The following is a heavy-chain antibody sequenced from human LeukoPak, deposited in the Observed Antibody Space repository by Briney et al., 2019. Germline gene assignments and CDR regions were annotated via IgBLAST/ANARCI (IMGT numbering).Heavy chain of an antibody. Sequence: GRSLRLSCAASGFTFSSYGMHWVRQAPGKGLEWVAVISYDGSNKYYADSVKGRFTISRDDSKNTLYLQMNSLRAEDTAVYYCARDRMFDMATIDYWGQGTLVTVSS. CDR2: ISYDGSNK. D-gene: IGHD5-24*01. J-gene: IGHJ4*02. CDR1: GFTFSSYG. V-gene: IGHV3-30*03. CDR3: ARDRMFDMATIDY.